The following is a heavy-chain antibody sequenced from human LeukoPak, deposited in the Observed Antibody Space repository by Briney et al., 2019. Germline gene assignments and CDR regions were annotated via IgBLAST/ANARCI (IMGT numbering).Heavy chain of an antibody. D-gene: IGHD2-2*01. CDR1: GFTFGSYG. J-gene: IGHJ4*02. V-gene: IGHV3-23*01. Sequence: GGSLRLSCAASGFTFGSYGMHWVRQAPGKGLEWVSTISGSGDGPYYADSVKGRFSISRDNSKNTLYLQMNNLRAEDTAVFYCAKGITSPSTGRDFDYWGQGTLVTVSS. CDR2: ISGSGDGP. CDR3: AKGITSPSTGRDFDY.